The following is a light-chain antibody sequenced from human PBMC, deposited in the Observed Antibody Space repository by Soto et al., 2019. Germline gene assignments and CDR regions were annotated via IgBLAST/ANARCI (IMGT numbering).Light chain of an antibody. CDR3: RQDYNIPRT. CDR2: AAS. V-gene: IGKV1-6*01. Sequence: QHTKSPSSLSASVGDRVTIPCRASQGIRNDLGWYQQKPGKAPKLLIYAASSLQSGVPSRFSGSGSGTDFTLTISSLLPEDCATYYCRQDYNIPRTSGQGTKVDIK. CDR1: QGIRND. J-gene: IGKJ1*01.